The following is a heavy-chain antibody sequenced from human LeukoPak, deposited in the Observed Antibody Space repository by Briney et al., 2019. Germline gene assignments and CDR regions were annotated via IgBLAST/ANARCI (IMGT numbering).Heavy chain of an antibody. J-gene: IGHJ4*02. CDR2: INHSGST. Sequence: GSLRLSCAASGLSVSNNYMSWIRQPPGKGLEWIGEINHSGSTNYNPSLKSRVTISVDTSKNQFSLKLSSVTAADTAVYYCARGGYYYDSSGYSFNKNFDYWGQGTLVTVSS. CDR1: GLSVSNNY. D-gene: IGHD3-22*01. CDR3: ARGGYYYDSSGYSFNKNFDY. V-gene: IGHV4-34*01.